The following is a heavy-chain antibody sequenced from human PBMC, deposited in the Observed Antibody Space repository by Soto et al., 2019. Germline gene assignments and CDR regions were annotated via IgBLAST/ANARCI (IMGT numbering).Heavy chain of an antibody. CDR1: GYTFNADA. CDR2: VNGANGVT. D-gene: IGHD1-7*01. Sequence: QVQLVQSGAEVKQPGASVKVSCRASGYTFNADAFHWVRQAPGQGLEWMGWVNGANGVTKFSQKFQGRVTITRDTFDIAAYMELCGLTSVYTCVYLCARIKTGTKRYDAFDPWGQGTTVTVAS. CDR3: ARIKTGTKRYDAFDP. J-gene: IGHJ3*01. V-gene: IGHV1-3*01.